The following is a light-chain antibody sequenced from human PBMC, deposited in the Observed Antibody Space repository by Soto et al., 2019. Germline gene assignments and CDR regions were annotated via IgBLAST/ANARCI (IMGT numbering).Light chain of an antibody. CDR1: QSVSTS. V-gene: IGKV3-11*01. Sequence: IVLTQSPATLSLSPGERAALSCRASQSVSTSLAWHQHKPGQAPRLIIYDASKRAPGIPARFSGSGSGTDFTLTISSPEPEDFAVYYCQVRDVWPTFGQGTKV. J-gene: IGKJ1*01. CDR2: DAS. CDR3: QVRDVWPT.